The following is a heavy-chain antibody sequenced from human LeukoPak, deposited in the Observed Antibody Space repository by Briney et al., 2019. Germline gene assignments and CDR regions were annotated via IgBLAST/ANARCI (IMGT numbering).Heavy chain of an antibody. CDR1: GFTFSSYS. V-gene: IGHV3-21*01. Sequence: GGSLRLSCAASGFTFSSYSMNWVRQAPGKGLEWVSSISSNSSYIYYADSVKGRFTISRDNAKNSLYLQMNSLRAEDTAVYYCAGTDALYYYGMDVWGQGTTVTVSS. J-gene: IGHJ6*02. CDR3: AGTDALYYYGMDV. CDR2: ISSNSSYI.